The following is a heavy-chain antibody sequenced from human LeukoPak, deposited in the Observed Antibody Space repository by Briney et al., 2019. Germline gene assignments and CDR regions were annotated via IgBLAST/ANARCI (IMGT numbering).Heavy chain of an antibody. CDR3: ARDTYSSSWYSGGYYYYYGMDV. V-gene: IGHV3-53*01. J-gene: IGHJ6*02. CDR1: GFTVSSNY. D-gene: IGHD6-13*01. CDR2: IYSGGST. Sequence: GGSLRLSCAASGFTVSSNYMSWVRQAPGKGLEWVSVIYSGGSTYYADSVKGRFTISRDNSKNTLYLQMNSLRAEGTAVYYCARDTYSSSWYSGGYYYYYGMDVWGQGTTVTVSS.